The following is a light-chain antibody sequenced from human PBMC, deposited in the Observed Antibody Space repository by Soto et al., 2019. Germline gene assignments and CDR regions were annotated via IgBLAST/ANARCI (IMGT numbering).Light chain of an antibody. CDR1: SSDVGSYDF. J-gene: IGLJ3*02. CDR3: SSFTTTNTWV. Sequence: QSALTQPTSVSGSPGQSITISCTGTSSDVGSYDFVSWFQRHPGKAPKLMIYEVTNRPSGVSYRFSGSKSGNTASLTISGLQAEDEADYYCSSFTTTNTWVFGGGTKVTVL. CDR2: EVT. V-gene: IGLV2-14*01.